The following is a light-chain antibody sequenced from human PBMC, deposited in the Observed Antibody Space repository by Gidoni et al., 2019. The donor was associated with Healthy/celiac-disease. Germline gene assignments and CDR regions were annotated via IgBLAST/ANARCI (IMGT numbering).Light chain of an antibody. Sequence: DIQMTQSLSSLSASVGDRVTITCRASQSISSYLDWYQQKPGKAPQLLIYAASSLQSGVPSRFSGSGSGTDFTLTISSLQPEDFATYYSQQSYSTPPTFGQGTKLEIK. J-gene: IGKJ2*01. CDR1: QSISSY. CDR3: QQSYSTPPT. CDR2: AAS. V-gene: IGKV1-39*01.